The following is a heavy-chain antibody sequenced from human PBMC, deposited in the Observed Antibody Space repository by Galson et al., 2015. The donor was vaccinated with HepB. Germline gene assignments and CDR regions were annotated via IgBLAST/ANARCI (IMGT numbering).Heavy chain of an antibody. CDR3: ARDLPIQFDP. CDR2: IYSGGST. CDR1: GFTVSSNY. V-gene: IGHV3-53*01. J-gene: IGHJ5*02. Sequence: SLRLSCAASGFTVSSNYMSWVRQAPGKGLEWVSVIYSGGSTYYADSVKGRFTISRDDFKNTLYLQMNSLRAEDTAVYYCARDLPIQFDPWGQGTLVTVSS.